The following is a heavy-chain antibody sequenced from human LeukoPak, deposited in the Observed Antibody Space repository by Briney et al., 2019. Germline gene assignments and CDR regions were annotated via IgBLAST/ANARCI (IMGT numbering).Heavy chain of an antibody. D-gene: IGHD6-6*01. Sequence: SETLSLTCTVSGGSISSYYWSWSRQPPGKGLEWIGYIYYSGSTNYNPSLKSRVTISVDTSKNQFSLELNSVTAADTAVYYCAGADYSSSAYYYGMDVWGQGTTVTVSS. J-gene: IGHJ6*02. CDR1: GGSISSYY. CDR3: AGADYSSSAYYYGMDV. V-gene: IGHV4-59*01. CDR2: IYYSGST.